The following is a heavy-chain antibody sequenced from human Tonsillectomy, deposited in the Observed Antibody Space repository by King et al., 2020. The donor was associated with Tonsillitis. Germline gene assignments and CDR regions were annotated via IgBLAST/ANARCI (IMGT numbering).Heavy chain of an antibody. J-gene: IGHJ3*02. Sequence: VQLVESGGGLVQPGGSLRLSCDASGFTFSSSWMAWVRQAPGKGLEWVAGIKEDGSEKYYVDSGQGRFTISRDNPKKSLYLQMNSLRADDTALYYGARDSGYSAFDIWGQGTMVIVSS. CDR3: ARDSGYSAFDI. CDR2: IKEDGSEK. CDR1: GFTFSSSW. V-gene: IGHV3-7*04. D-gene: IGHD5-18*01.